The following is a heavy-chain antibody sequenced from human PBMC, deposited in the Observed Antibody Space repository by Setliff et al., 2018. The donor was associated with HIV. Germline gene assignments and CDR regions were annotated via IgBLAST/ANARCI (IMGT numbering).Heavy chain of an antibody. J-gene: IGHJ6*03. CDR3: ARDGRSRWPYHYYYMDV. V-gene: IGHV1-2*02. CDR2: INPNSGGT. Sequence: GASVKVSCKASGDTFTGYYMHWVRQAPGQGLEWMGWINPNSGGTNYAQKFQGRVTMTRDTSISTAYMELSRLRSDDTAVYYCARDGRSRWPYHYYYMDVWGKGTTVTSSS. D-gene: IGHD6-13*01. CDR1: GDTFTGYY.